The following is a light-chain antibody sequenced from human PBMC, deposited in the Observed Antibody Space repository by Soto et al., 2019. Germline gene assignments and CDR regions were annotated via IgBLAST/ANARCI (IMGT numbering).Light chain of an antibody. V-gene: IGKV3-15*01. Sequence: ETVIPQSPDTVSVSPGSGAELSCRASQSVGSRVAWYQQKFGQPPRLLIYETSTRANGIPARFSGSGSGTDFALTISGLQSEDSAVYYCQQYNNWPWTFGPGTKVDI. CDR1: QSVGSR. CDR3: QQYNNWPWT. J-gene: IGKJ1*01. CDR2: ETS.